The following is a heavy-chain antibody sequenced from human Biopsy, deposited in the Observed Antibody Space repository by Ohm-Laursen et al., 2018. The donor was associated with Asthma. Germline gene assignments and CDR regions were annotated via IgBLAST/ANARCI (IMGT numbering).Heavy chain of an antibody. D-gene: IGHD6-19*01. Sequence: SLRLSCAASGFTVSRDHMFWVRQALGKGLEWVSVIYSGGTSDTADSVRGRFTISRDFYKNTLYLQMGSLRAEDTAVYYCARGDSSGWSHYYFDYWGQGTLVTVSS. J-gene: IGHJ4*02. CDR1: GFTVSRDH. V-gene: IGHV3-53*01. CDR2: IYSGGTS. CDR3: ARGDSSGWSHYYFDY.